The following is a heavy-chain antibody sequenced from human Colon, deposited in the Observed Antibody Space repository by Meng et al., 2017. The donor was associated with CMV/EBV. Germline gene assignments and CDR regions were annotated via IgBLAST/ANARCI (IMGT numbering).Heavy chain of an antibody. Sequence: GESLKISCAASGFTFSSFSMNWVRQAPGKGLEWVSSISTSGTYIHYADSVKGRFTISRDNAKNSLYLQMDSLRAEDTALYYCAKVGYSYDNFDYWGQGTLVTVSS. D-gene: IGHD5-18*01. J-gene: IGHJ4*02. CDR3: AKVGYSYDNFDY. V-gene: IGHV3-21*04. CDR1: GFTFSSFS. CDR2: ISTSGTYI.